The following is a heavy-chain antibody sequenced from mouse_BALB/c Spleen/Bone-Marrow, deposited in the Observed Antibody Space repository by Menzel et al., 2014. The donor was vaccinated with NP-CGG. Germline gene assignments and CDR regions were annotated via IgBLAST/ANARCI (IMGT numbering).Heavy chain of an antibody. CDR3: ASLVYYGVIFY. D-gene: IGHD1-1*01. Sequence: EVKLLESGGGLVQPGGSLKLSCAASGFDFSGYWMSWVRQAPGKGLEWIGEINPDSSTINYTPSLKDKFIISSDNANNSPYQQMSKVICEDTALYVCASLVYYGVIFYWGQGTSVTVS. V-gene: IGHV4-1*02. J-gene: IGHJ4*01. CDR1: GFDFSGYW. CDR2: INPDSSTI.